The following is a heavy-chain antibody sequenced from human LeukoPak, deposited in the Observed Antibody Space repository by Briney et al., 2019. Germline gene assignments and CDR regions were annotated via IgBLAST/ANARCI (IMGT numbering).Heavy chain of an antibody. CDR2: INHSGST. CDR3: ARLGPYYDYVWGSYRMPYYLDY. CDR1: GGSFSGYY. V-gene: IGHV4-34*01. D-gene: IGHD3-16*02. Sequence: SETLSLTCAVYGGSFSGYYWSWIRQPPGKGLEWIGEINHSGSTNYNPSLKSRVTISVDTSKNQFSLKLSSVTAADTAVYYCARLGPYYDYVWGSYRMPYYLDYWGQGTLVTVSS. J-gene: IGHJ4*02.